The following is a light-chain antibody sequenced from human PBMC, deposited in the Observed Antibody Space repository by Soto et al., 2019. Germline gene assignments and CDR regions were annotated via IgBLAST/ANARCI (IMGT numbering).Light chain of an antibody. Sequence: QSVLTQPPSVSGAPGQRVTISCTGSSSNIGAGYDVHWYQQLPGTAPKLLIYGNSNRPSGVPDRFSGSKSGTSASLAITGLQAEDEAVYYCQSYDISLSGYVVFGGGTKVTVL. CDR2: GNS. CDR3: QSYDISLSGYVV. V-gene: IGLV1-40*01. CDR1: SSNIGAGYD. J-gene: IGLJ2*01.